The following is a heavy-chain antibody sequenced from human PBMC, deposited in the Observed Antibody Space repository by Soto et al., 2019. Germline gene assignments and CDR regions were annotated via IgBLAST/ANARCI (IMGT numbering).Heavy chain of an antibody. D-gene: IGHD3-3*01. Sequence: SETLSLTCTFSGCSISSYYWSWIRQPPGKGLEWIGYIYYSGSTNYNPSLKSRVTISVDTSKNQFSLKLSSVTAADTDVFYCASTPHYDFWSGYYKIDYYYYMDVWGKGTTVT. CDR1: GCSISSYY. J-gene: IGHJ6*03. V-gene: IGHV4-59*01. CDR3: ASTPHYDFWSGYYKIDYYYYMDV. CDR2: IYYSGST.